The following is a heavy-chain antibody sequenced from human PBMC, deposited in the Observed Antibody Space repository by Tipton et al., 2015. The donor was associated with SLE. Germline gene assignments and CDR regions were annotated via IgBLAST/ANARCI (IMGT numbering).Heavy chain of an antibody. V-gene: IGHV4-4*02. D-gene: IGHD6-13*01. CDR1: GGSISSSNW. Sequence: TLSLTCAVSGGSISSSNWWSWVCQPPGKGLEWIGEIYHSGSTNYNPSLKSRVTISVDKSKNQFSLKLSSVTAADTAVYYCARATHSSSWYTLGLHPGDWGQGTLVTVSS. J-gene: IGHJ4*02. CDR2: IYHSGST. CDR3: ARATHSSSWYTLGLHPGD.